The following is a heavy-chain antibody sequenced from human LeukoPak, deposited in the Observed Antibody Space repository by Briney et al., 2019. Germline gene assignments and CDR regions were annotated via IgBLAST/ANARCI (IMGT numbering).Heavy chain of an antibody. CDR3: CTPAFDY. V-gene: IGHV3-73*01. Sequence: GGSLRLSCAASGFTFSGSAMHWVRQASGKGLEWVGRIRSKANSYATAYAASVKGRFTLSRDDSKNTAYLQMNSLKTEDTAVYYCCTPAFDYWGQGTLVTVSS. J-gene: IGHJ4*02. CDR2: IRSKANSYAT. D-gene: IGHD2-8*01. CDR1: GFTFSGSA.